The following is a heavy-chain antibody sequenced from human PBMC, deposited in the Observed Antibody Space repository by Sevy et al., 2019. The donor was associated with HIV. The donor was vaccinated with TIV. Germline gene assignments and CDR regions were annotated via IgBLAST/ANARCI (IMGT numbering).Heavy chain of an antibody. Sequence: SETLSLTCTVSGGSVSSDTYYWTWIRQPPGKGLEFIVYIYYNVRINYNPSLKSRVTISVDTSKNQFSLKVTSVTAADTAFYYCTRVGGLTDYGMDVWGQGTTVTVSS. CDR3: TRVGGLTDYGMDV. CDR1: GGSVSSDTYY. J-gene: IGHJ6*02. D-gene: IGHD1-26*01. V-gene: IGHV4-61*01. CDR2: IYYNVRI.